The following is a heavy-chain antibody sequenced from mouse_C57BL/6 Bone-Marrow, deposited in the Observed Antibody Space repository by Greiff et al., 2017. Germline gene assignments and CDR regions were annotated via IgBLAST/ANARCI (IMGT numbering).Heavy chain of an antibody. D-gene: IGHD2-4*01. J-gene: IGHJ4*01. CDR3: ARRRGLRRAMDY. CDR1: GFTFSDYG. Sequence: EVQRVESGGGLVKPGGSLKLSCAASGFTFSDYGMHWVRQAPEKGLAWVAYISSGSSTIYYADTVQGRFTISRDNAKNTLFLQMTSLRSEDTAMYYCARRRGLRRAMDYWGQGTSVTVSS. V-gene: IGHV5-17*01. CDR2: ISSGSSTI.